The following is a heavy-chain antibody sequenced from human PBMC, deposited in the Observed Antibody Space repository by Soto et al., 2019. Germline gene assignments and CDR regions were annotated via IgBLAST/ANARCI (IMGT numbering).Heavy chain of an antibody. CDR1: GFSLSTSGMC. Sequence: ESGPTLVNPTQTLTLTCTFSGFSLSTSGMCVSWIRQPPGKALEWLALIDWDDDKYYSTSLKTRLTISKDTSKNQVVLTMTNMDPVDTATYYCARMSVVVPAAIYDDYYYYYGMDVWGQGTTVTVSS. CDR3: ARMSVVVPAAIYDDYYYYYGMDV. J-gene: IGHJ6*02. D-gene: IGHD2-2*01. V-gene: IGHV2-70*01. CDR2: IDWDDDK.